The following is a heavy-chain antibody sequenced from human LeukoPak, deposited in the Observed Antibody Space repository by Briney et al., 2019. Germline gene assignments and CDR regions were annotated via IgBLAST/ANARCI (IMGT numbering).Heavy chain of an antibody. CDR1: GGTFSSYA. V-gene: IGHV1-69*13. Sequence: SVKVSCKASGGTFSSYAISWVRQAPGQGLEWMGGIVPIFGTANYAQKFQGRVTITADESTSTAYMELSSLRSEDTAVYYCARDGYRESSDYWGQGTLATVSS. CDR2: IVPIFGTA. J-gene: IGHJ4*02. CDR3: ARDGYRESSDY. D-gene: IGHD5-24*01.